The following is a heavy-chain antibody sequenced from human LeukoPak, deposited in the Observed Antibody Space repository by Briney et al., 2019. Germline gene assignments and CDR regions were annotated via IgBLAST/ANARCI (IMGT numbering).Heavy chain of an antibody. CDR2: IYTSGST. Sequence: SETLSLTCTVSGDSITSGTYYWTWIRQPAGKGLEWIGRIYTSGSTNYKPSLKSRVTISVDTSKNQFSLRLSSVTAADTAVYYCARDAPLRSFFDYWGQGTLVTVSS. CDR3: ARDAPLRSFFDY. CDR1: GDSITSGTYY. D-gene: IGHD4-17*01. J-gene: IGHJ4*02. V-gene: IGHV4-61*02.